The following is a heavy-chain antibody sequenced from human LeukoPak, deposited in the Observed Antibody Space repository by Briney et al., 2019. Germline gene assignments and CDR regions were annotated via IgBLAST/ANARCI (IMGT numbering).Heavy chain of an antibody. CDR1: GFTFRSYS. J-gene: IGHJ4*02. CDR2: ISSSSSYI. D-gene: IGHD6-19*01. Sequence: GGSLRLSCAASGFTFRSYSMNWVRQAPGKGLEWVSSISSSSSYIYYADSVKGRFTISRDNAKNSLYLQMNSLRAEDTAVYYCARDLGDSSGWYFDYWSQGTLVTVSS. CDR3: ARDLGDSSGWYFDY. V-gene: IGHV3-21*01.